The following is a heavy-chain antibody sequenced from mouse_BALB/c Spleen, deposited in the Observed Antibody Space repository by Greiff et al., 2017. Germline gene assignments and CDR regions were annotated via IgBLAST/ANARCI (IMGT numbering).Heavy chain of an antibody. Sequence: EVQLVESGPGLVKPSQSLSLTCTVTGYSITSDYAWNWIRQFPGNKLEWMGYISYSGSTSYNPSLKSRISITRDTSKNQFFLQLNSVTTEDTATYYCARSITTGTWFAYWGQGTLVTVSA. CDR1: GYSITSDYA. D-gene: IGHD2-4*01. V-gene: IGHV3-2*02. CDR2: ISYSGST. CDR3: ARSITTGTWFAY. J-gene: IGHJ3*01.